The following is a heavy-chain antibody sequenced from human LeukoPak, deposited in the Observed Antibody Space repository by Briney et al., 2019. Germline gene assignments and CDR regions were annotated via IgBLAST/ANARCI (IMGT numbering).Heavy chain of an antibody. Sequence: SQTLSLTCTVSGGSISSGGYYWSWIRQHPGKGLEWIGYIYYSGSTYYNPSLKSRVTISADTSKNQFSLKLSSVTAADTAVYYCARVFPFDYYDSSGYYIDYWGQGTLVTVSS. CDR2: IYYSGST. D-gene: IGHD3-22*01. J-gene: IGHJ4*02. V-gene: IGHV4-31*03. CDR1: GGSISSGGYY. CDR3: ARVFPFDYYDSSGYYIDY.